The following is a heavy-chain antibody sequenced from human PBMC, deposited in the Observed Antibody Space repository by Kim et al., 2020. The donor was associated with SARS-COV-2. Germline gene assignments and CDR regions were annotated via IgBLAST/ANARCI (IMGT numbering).Heavy chain of an antibody. CDR2: IWYDGSNK. D-gene: IGHD6-19*01. CDR1: GFTFRNYG. Sequence: GGSLRLSCAASGFTFRNYGMHWVRQAPGKGLEWVAVIWYDGSNKYYADSVKGRFTISKDNSKNMLYLQMNSLRAEDTAVYYCATSSGSGWVHNYWGQGTL. V-gene: IGHV3-33*01. J-gene: IGHJ4*02. CDR3: ATSSGSGWVHNY.